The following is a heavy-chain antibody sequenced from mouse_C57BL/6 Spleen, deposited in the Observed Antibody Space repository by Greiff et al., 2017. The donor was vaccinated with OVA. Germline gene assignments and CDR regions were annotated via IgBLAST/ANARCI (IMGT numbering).Heavy chain of an antibody. CDR3: VRMGIYYGYDEAWFAY. CDR1: GFSFNTYA. J-gene: IGHJ3*01. D-gene: IGHD2-2*01. CDR2: IRSKSNNYAT. Sequence: DAGGGLVQPKGSLKLSCAASGFSFNTYAMNWVRQAPGKGLEWVARIRSKSNNYATYYADSVKDRFTISRDDSESMLYLQMNNLKTEDTAMYYCVRMGIYYGYDEAWFAYWGQGTLVTVSA. V-gene: IGHV10-1*01.